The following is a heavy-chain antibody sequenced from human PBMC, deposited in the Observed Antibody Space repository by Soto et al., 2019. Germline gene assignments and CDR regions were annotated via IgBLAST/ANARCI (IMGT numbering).Heavy chain of an antibody. CDR2: IYYSGST. CDR1: RGSISSGTNY. CDR3: GCRVEDMSYDYYGMDV. J-gene: IGHJ6*02. V-gene: IGHV4-39*01. D-gene: IGHD5-12*01. Sequence: PSETLSLTCTVSRGSISSGTNYWAWIRQPPGKGLEWIANIYYSGSTFYNPSLKSRVTISLDTSKNQFSLKLRSVTAADTAVYYCGCRVEDMSYDYYGMDVWGQGTTVTVSS.